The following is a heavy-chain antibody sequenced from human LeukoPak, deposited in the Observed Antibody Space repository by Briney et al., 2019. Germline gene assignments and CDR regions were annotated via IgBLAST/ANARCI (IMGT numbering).Heavy chain of an antibody. J-gene: IGHJ4*02. CDR1: GFTVSSDY. V-gene: IGHV3-48*04. D-gene: IGHD6-13*01. Sequence: PGGSLRLSCAASGFTVSSDYMNWVRQAPGKGLEWVSYISSSSSTIYYADSVKGRFTISRDNAKNSLYLQMNSLRAEDTAVYYCAGGRIAAAGTAYWGQGTLVTVSS. CDR3: AGGRIAAAGTAY. CDR2: ISSSSSTI.